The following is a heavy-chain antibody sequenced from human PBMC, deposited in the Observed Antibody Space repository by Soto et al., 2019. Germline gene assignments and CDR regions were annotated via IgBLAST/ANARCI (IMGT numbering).Heavy chain of an antibody. CDR3: ALWFGELSPYYYYYGMDV. CDR1: GGSISSSSYY. J-gene: IGHJ6*02. V-gene: IGHV4-39*01. D-gene: IGHD3-10*01. Sequence: PSETLSLTCTVSGGSISSSSYYWGWIRQPPGKGLEWIGSIYYSGSTYYNPSLKSRVTISVDTSKNQFSLKLSSVTAADTAVYYCALWFGELSPYYYYYGMDVWGQGTTVTVSS. CDR2: IYYSGST.